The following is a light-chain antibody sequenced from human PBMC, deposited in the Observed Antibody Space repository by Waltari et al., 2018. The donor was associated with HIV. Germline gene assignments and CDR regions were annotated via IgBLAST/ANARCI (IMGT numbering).Light chain of an antibody. J-gene: IGLJ2*01. Sequence: QSARTQPPSSSGSPGQSVTISCTGTSSDVDGYNFVSLYQQHPGKAPKLMIFEVTKRPSGVPARFSGSKTGNTASLTVSGLQADDEADYYCSSYAGGNNLVFGGGTKLTVL. CDR3: SSYAGGNNLV. CDR2: EVT. CDR1: SSDVDGYNF. V-gene: IGLV2-8*01.